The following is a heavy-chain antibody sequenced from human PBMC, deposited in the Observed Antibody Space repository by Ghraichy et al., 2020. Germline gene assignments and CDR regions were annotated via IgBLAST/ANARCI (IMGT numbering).Heavy chain of an antibody. CDR2: ISGSGGSP. J-gene: IGHJ4*02. V-gene: IGHV3-23*01. D-gene: IGHD3-16*01. CDR3: AKGDIMITFGGVMALDY. CDR1: GFTFSSYA. Sequence: GGSLRLSCAASGFTFSSYAMSWVRQAPGKGLEWVSAISGSGGSPYYADSVKGRFTISRDNSKNTLYLQMNSLRAEDTAVYYCAKGDIMITFGGVMALDYWGQGTLVTVSS.